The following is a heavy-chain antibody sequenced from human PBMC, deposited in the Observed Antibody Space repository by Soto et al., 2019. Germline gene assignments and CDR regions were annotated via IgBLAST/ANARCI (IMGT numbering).Heavy chain of an antibody. CDR2: IVVGSGNT. CDR1: GFTFTSSA. CDR3: AADLGYYYGSGSYGGSYYYYYGMDV. Sequence: SVKVSCKASGFTFTSSAVQWVRQARGQRLEWIGWIVVGSGNTNYAQKFRERVTITRDMSTSTAYMELSSLRSEDTAVYYCAADLGYYYGSGSYGGSYYYYYGMDVWGQGTTGTVSS. J-gene: IGHJ6*02. D-gene: IGHD3-10*01. V-gene: IGHV1-58*01.